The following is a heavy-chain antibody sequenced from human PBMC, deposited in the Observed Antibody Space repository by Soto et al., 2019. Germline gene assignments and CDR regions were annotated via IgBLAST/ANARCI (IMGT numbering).Heavy chain of an antibody. D-gene: IGHD1-26*01. Sequence: RRLSCAASGFIFENFGMSWVRQAPGKGLEWISSISGSGFKKYYADSVKGRFTISRDNSKSTVYLELNNLSAEDTAVYHCAKNQGVELVPLATVDWFDPWGQGSVVTVSS. CDR2: ISGSGFKK. V-gene: IGHV3-23*01. J-gene: IGHJ5*02. CDR3: AKNQGVELVPLATVDWFDP. CDR1: GFIFENFG.